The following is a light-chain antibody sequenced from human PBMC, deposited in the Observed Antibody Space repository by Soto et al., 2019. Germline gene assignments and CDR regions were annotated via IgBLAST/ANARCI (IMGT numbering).Light chain of an antibody. Sequence: QSVLTQPASVSGSPGQSITISCTGTSSDIGGYNYVSWYQHHPGKVPKLMIYDVSNRPSGISNRFSGSKSGNTASLTISGLQAEDEADYYCCSYTSSDTLIFGGGTQLTVL. CDR1: SSDIGGYNY. V-gene: IGLV2-14*03. CDR2: DVS. CDR3: CSYTSSDTLI. J-gene: IGLJ2*01.